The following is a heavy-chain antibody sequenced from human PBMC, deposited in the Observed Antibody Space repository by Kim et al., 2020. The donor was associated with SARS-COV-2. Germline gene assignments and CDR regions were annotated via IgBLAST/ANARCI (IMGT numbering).Heavy chain of an antibody. J-gene: IGHJ4*01. Sequence: SETLSLTCTVSGGSISGNYYWSWIRQPPGKGLEWIGYIYFSGSDYYNPSLKSRAIISVDTAKTQFSLTLSAVTAADTAVYYCVREGQYSNSFDTWGHGTLVTVSS. CDR1: GGSISGNYY. CDR3: VREGQYSNSFDT. CDR2: IYFSGSD. V-gene: IGHV4-30-4*01. D-gene: IGHD4-4*01.